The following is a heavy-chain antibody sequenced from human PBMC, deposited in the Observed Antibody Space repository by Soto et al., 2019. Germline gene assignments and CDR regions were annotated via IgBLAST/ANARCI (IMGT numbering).Heavy chain of an antibody. CDR1: GFTFSSYG. J-gene: IGHJ4*02. CDR2: ISYDGSNK. D-gene: IGHD3-3*01. V-gene: IGHV3-30*18. CDR3: AKEGSVLRFLEWFDY. Sequence: GGSLSLSCAASGFTFSSYGMHWVRQAPGKGLEWVAVISYDGSNKYYADSVKGRFTISRDNSKNTLYLQMNSLRAEDTAVYYCAKEGSVLRFLEWFDYWGQGTLVTVSS.